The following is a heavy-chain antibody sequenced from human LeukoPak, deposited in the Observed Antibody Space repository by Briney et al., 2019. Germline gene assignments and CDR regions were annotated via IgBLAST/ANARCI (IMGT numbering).Heavy chain of an antibody. Sequence: GASVKVSCKASGYTFTSYFMHWVRQAPGQGLDWTGIINPSGGSTSYAQKFQGRVTMTRDTSTSTVYMELSSLRSEDTAVYYRARDSADYGDYDYWGQGTLVTVSS. D-gene: IGHD4-17*01. V-gene: IGHV1-46*01. CDR1: GYTFTSYF. CDR2: INPSGGST. CDR3: ARDSADYGDYDY. J-gene: IGHJ4*02.